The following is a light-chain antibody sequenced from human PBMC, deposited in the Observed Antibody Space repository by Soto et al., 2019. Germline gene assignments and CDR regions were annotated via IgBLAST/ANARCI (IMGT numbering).Light chain of an antibody. CDR1: QSVSSSY. CDR3: QQVET. V-gene: IGKV3-20*01. CDR2: GAS. J-gene: IGKJ1*01. Sequence: EIVLTQSPGTLSLSPGERATLSCRASQSVSSSYLAWYQQKPGQAPRLLIYGASSRATGIPDRFSGSGSGTDFTLTISRLEPEDFAVYYCQQVETFGLGTKVDIK.